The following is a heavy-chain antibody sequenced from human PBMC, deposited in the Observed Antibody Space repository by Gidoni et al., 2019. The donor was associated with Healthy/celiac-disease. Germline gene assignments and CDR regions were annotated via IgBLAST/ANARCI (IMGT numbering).Heavy chain of an antibody. D-gene: IGHD3-22*01. Sequence: EVQLVESGGGLVQPGGSLRLSCAASGFTLRSYSMNWVRQAPGKGLEWVSYISSSSSTIYYADSVKGRFTISRDNAKNSLYLQMNSLRAEDTAVYYCARAGPASPLTYYYDSSGYFDYWGQGTLVTVSS. V-gene: IGHV3-48*04. CDR1: GFTLRSYS. J-gene: IGHJ4*02. CDR2: ISSSSSTI. CDR3: ARAGPASPLTYYYDSSGYFDY.